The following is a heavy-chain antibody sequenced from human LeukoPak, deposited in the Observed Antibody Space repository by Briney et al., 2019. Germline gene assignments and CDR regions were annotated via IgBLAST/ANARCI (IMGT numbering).Heavy chain of an antibody. CDR3: AKVIESYYDYVRAFDY. CDR2: ISCSGGST. J-gene: IGHJ4*02. V-gene: IGHV3-23*01. CDR1: GFTFSSYG. Sequence: GGSLRLSCAASGFTFSSYGMHWVRQAPGKGLEWVSAISCSGGSTYYADSVKGRFTISRDNSKNTLYLQMNSLRAEDTAVYYCAKVIESYYDYVRAFDYWGQGTLVTVSS. D-gene: IGHD3-16*01.